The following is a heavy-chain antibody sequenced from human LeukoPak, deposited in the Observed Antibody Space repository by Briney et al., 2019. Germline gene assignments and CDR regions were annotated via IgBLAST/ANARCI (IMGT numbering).Heavy chain of an antibody. V-gene: IGHV3-23*01. D-gene: IGHD3-10*01. CDR3: AKDRGVGELLLIDY. J-gene: IGHJ4*02. CDR1: GFTFSSYA. CDR2: ISGSGGST. Sequence: PGGSLRLSCAASGFTFSSYAMIWVRQAPGKGLEWVSAISGSGGSTYYADSVKGRFTISRDNSKNTLYLQMNSLRAEDTAVYYCAKDRGVGELLLIDYWGQGTLVTVSS.